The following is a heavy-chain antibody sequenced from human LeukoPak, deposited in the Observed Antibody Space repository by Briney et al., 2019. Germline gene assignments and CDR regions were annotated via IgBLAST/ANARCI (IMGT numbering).Heavy chain of an antibody. D-gene: IGHD1-14*01. CDR1: GGSISSGGYS. CDR3: ARASEGSLKGQGPDYYYGMDV. J-gene: IGHJ6*02. CDR2: IYHSGST. Sequence: SETLSLTCAVSGGSISSGGYSWSWIRQPPGKGLEWIGYIYHSGSTNYNPSLKSRVTISVDTSKNQFSLKLSSVTAADTAVYYCARASEGSLKGQGPDYYYGMDVWGQGTTVTVSS. V-gene: IGHV4-30-2*01.